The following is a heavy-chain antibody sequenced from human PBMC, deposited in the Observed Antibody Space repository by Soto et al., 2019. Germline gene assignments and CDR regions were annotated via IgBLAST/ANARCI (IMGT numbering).Heavy chain of an antibody. CDR3: ARGEPSYCSGGSCYTVRGTAMASYYFDY. CDR1: GGSFSGYY. J-gene: IGHJ4*02. D-gene: IGHD2-15*01. V-gene: IGHV4-34*01. Sequence: SETLSLTCAVYGGSFSGYYWSWIRQPPGKGLEWIGEINHSGSTNYNPSLKSRVTISVDTSKNQFSLKLSSVTAADTAVYYCARGEPSYCSGGSCYTVRGTAMASYYFDYWGQGTLVTVSS. CDR2: INHSGST.